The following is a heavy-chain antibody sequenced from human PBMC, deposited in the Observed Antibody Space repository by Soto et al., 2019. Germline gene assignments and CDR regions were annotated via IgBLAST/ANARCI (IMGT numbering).Heavy chain of an antibody. Sequence: QVHLVQSGAEVKKPGASVKVSCKGSGYTFTSYGITWVRQAPGQGLEWMGWISAHNGNTDYTQKLQGRVTVTRHKSTSTAYRELRSLRSDDTAVYYFARGRDGDYRGQGAVVTVSS. D-gene: IGHD6-6*01. CDR3: ARGRDGDY. V-gene: IGHV1-18*01. CDR1: GYTFTSYG. J-gene: IGHJ4*02. CDR2: ISAHNGNT.